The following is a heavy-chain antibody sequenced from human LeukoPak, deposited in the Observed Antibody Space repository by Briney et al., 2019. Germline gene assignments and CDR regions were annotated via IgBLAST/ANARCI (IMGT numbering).Heavy chain of an antibody. Sequence: ASVKVSCKASGYTFTGYAMNWVRQAPGQGLEWMGWINTNTGNPTYAQGFTGRFVFSVDTSVTTAYLQIPSLKAEDTAVYYCAREIAVSSPGGDYWGQGTLVTVSS. CDR3: AREIAVSSPGGDY. CDR1: GYTFTGYA. D-gene: IGHD6-19*01. J-gene: IGHJ4*02. V-gene: IGHV7-4-1*01. CDR2: INTNTGNP.